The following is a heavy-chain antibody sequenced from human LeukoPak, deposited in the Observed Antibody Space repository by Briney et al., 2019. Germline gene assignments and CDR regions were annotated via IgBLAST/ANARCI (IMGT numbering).Heavy chain of an antibody. CDR1: GGSISSYY. V-gene: IGHV4-59*08. CDR2: IYYSGST. Sequence: SETLSLTCTVSGGSISSYYWSWIRQPPGKGLEWIGYIYYSGSTNYNPSLKSRVTISVDTSKNQFSLKLSSVTAADTAVYYCARQMDGDYVRSVYFDYWGQGTLVTVSS. D-gene: IGHD4-17*01. J-gene: IGHJ4*02. CDR3: ARQMDGDYVRSVYFDY.